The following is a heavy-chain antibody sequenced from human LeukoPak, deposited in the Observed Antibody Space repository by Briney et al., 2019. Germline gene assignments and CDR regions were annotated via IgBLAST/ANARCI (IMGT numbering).Heavy chain of an antibody. V-gene: IGHV4-59*01. Sequence: PSETLSLTCTVSGGSISSYYWSWIRQPPGKGLEWIGYIYYSGSTNYNPSLKSRVTISVDTSKNQFSLKLSSVTAADTAVYYCARGHCVGVDYWGQGTLVTVSS. CDR3: ARGHCVGVDY. D-gene: IGHD2-21*02. J-gene: IGHJ4*02. CDR2: IYYSGST. CDR1: GGSISSYY.